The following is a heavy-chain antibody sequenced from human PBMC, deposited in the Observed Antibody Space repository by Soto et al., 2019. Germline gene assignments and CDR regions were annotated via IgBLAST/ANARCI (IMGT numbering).Heavy chain of an antibody. CDR3: ARDGSTSWYSYDYHGMDV. Sequence: EVLLVESGGGLVQPGGSLRLSCAASGFTFRTYWLSWVRQVPGKGLEWVANINLDGSEKNYVDSVKGRFTISRDNARNSLYLQMSSLRAEDTALYYCARDGSTSWYSYDYHGMDVWGQGTTVTVSS. CDR2: INLDGSEK. CDR1: GFTFRTYW. J-gene: IGHJ6*02. D-gene: IGHD5-18*01. V-gene: IGHV3-7*05.